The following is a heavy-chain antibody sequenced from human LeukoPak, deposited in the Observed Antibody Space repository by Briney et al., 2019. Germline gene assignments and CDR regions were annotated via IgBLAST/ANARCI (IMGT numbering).Heavy chain of an antibody. V-gene: IGHV3-30*18. D-gene: IGHD6-25*01. Sequence: GGSLRLSCAASGFIFTDYGMHWVRQPPGKGLEWVAVISNDGIDKYYADSVKGRFTIPRDNSKNTLYLQMNSLRAEDTGVYYCAKGAATLCGLFVLWRRGTLVSVSS. J-gene: IGHJ4*02. CDR1: GFIFTDYG. CDR3: AKGAATLCGLFVL. CDR2: ISNDGIDK.